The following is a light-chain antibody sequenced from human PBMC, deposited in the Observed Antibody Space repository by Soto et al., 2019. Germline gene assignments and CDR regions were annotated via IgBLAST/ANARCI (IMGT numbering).Light chain of an antibody. CDR2: GAS. J-gene: IGKJ1*01. CDR3: QQYVTSPWA. Sequence: EIVLTQSPGTLSLSPGERATLSCRASQSVSSSFLAWYQQKPGQAPRLLIYGASNSATGIPDRFSCSGSGTDFTLTISRLEPEDFAVYYCQQYVTSPWAFGQGTKVAIE. V-gene: IGKV3-20*01. CDR1: QSVSSSF.